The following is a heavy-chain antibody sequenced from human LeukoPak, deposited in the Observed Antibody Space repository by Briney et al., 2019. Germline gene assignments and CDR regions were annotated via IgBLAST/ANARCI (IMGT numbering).Heavy chain of an antibody. CDR2: ISSSGSTI. CDR3: ARVNDVLTGYPDY. J-gene: IGHJ4*02. D-gene: IGHD3-9*01. V-gene: IGHV3-48*03. CDR1: GFTFSSYE. Sequence: PGGSLRLSCAASGFTFSSYEMNWVRQAPGKGLEWVSYISSSGSTIYYADSVKGRFTISRDNAKNSLYLQMNSLRAEDTAVYYCARVNDVLTGYPDYWGQGTLVTVSS.